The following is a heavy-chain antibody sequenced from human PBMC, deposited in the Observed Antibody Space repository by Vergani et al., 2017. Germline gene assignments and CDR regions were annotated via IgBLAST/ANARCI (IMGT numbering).Heavy chain of an antibody. Sequence: QVQLQESGPGLVKPSQTLSLTCTVSGGSISSGGYYWSWIRQHPGKGLEWIGYIYYSGSTYYNPSLKSRVTISVDTSKNQFSLKLSSVTAADTAVYYCARVRSVPAAMWGLFDPWGQGTLVTVSS. J-gene: IGHJ5*02. CDR2: IYYSGST. V-gene: IGHV4-31*03. D-gene: IGHD2-2*01. CDR3: ARVRSVPAAMWGLFDP. CDR1: GGSISSGGYY.